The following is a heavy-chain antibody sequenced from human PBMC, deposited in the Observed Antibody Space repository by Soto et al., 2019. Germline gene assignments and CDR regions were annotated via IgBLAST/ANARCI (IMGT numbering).Heavy chain of an antibody. CDR3: ARSSRVLEWLSWFDP. CDR2: IYYSGST. V-gene: IGHV4-59*01. CDR1: GGSIGYYY. Sequence: SETLSLTCTVSGGSIGYYYYNLIRQPPGKGLEWIGYIYYSGSTDCNPSLKSRVTISADTSKNQFSLKLNSVTAADTAIYYCARSSRVLEWLSWFDPWGQGTLVTVSS. D-gene: IGHD3-3*01. J-gene: IGHJ5*02.